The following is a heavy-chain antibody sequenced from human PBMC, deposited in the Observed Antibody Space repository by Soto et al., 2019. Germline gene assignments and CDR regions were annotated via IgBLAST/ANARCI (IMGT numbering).Heavy chain of an antibody. Sequence: ERSLRLSCAASGFTFSSYDMHWVRQATGKGLDWVSALGTAGDPYYPDSVKGRFTISRENAKNSLYLQMNSLRSGDTAVYYCGSDGFVGGLEIWGRGTLVTVSS. CDR3: GSDGFVGGLEI. D-gene: IGHD2-15*01. CDR1: GFTFSSYD. CDR2: LGTAGDP. V-gene: IGHV3-13*05. J-gene: IGHJ2*01.